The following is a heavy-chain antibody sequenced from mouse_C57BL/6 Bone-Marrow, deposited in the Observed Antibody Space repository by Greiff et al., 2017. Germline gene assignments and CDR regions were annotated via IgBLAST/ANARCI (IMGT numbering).Heavy chain of an antibody. CDR3: AILLSYLHY. D-gene: IGHD2-1*01. CDR1: GYAFSSYW. J-gene: IGHJ4*01. V-gene: IGHV1-80*01. CDR2: IYPGDGDT. Sequence: QVQLKESGAELVKPGASVKISCKASGYAFSSYWMNWVKQRPGKGLEWIGQIYPGDGDTNYNGKFKGKATLTADKYSSTAYIQLSSLTSEDSAFYFCAILLSYLHYWGQGTSVTVSS.